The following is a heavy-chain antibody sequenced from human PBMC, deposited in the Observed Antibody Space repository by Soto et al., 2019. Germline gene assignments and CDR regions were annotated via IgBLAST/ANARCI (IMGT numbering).Heavy chain of an antibody. CDR2: IYYSGST. CDR3: ARRIAAAGYFDY. Sequence: SETLSLTCTVPGGSISSYYWSWIRQPPGKGLEWIGYIYYSGSTNYNPSLKSRVTISVDTSKNQFSLKLSSVTAADTAVYYCARRIAAAGYFDYWGQGTLVTVSS. V-gene: IGHV4-59*08. CDR1: GGSISSYY. D-gene: IGHD6-13*01. J-gene: IGHJ4*02.